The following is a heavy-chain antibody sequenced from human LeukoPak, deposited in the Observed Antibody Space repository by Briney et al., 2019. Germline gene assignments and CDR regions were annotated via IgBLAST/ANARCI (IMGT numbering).Heavy chain of an antibody. D-gene: IGHD1-26*01. CDR3: ARGREWELLVNWFDP. V-gene: IGHV1-8*03. CDR2: MNPNSGNT. Sequence: GASVKVSCKASGYTFTSYDINWVRQATGQGLEWMGWMNPNSGNTGYAQKFQGRVTITRNTSISTAYMELSSLRSGDTAVYYCARGREWELLVNWFDPWGQGTLVTVSS. CDR1: GYTFTSYD. J-gene: IGHJ5*02.